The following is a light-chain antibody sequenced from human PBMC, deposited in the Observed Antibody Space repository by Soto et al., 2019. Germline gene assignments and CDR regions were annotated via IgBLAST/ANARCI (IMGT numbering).Light chain of an antibody. J-gene: IGKJ5*01. CDR1: QSISNH. CDR2: AAS. CDR3: QQLNSYPP. Sequence: EIEMTQSSSSLSATVQERLIMTCRSSQSISNHLNWYQQKPGKAPKLLIYAASTLQSGVQSRFRGSGSGTEFTLTISSLQPEDFATYYSQQLNSYPPLGQWPRVEIK. V-gene: IGKV1-17*01.